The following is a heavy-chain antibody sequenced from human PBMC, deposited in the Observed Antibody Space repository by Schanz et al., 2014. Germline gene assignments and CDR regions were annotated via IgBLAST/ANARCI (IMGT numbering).Heavy chain of an antibody. D-gene: IGHD5-12*01. V-gene: IGHV3-33*01. CDR3: ARDFHGYGPHLDY. CDR2: LWHDGSKK. CDR1: GFTFSSYD. J-gene: IGHJ4*02. Sequence: QVQLVESGGVVVQPGRSLRLFCVASGFTFSSYDVFWVRQAPGKGLEWVAILWHDGSKKYYADSVKGRFTVSRDNSKNTLYLQLNSLRAEDTAVYYCARDFHGYGPHLDYWGQGSLVTVSS.